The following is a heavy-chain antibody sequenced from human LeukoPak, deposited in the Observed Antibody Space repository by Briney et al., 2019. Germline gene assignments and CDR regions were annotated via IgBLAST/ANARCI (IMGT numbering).Heavy chain of an antibody. V-gene: IGHV4-59*11. CDR2: IYYSGST. J-gene: IGHJ4*02. CDR3: ARGSYSGYAYFDY. Sequence: PSETLSLTCTVSGGSISSHYWSWIRQPPGKGLEWIGYIYYSGSTNYNPSLKSRVTISVDTSKNQFPLKLSSVTAADTAVYYCARGSYSGYAYFDYWGQGTLVTVSS. CDR1: GGSISSHY. D-gene: IGHD5-12*01.